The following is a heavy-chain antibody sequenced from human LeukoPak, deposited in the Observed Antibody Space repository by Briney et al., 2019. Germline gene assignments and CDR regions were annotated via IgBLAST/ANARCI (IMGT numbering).Heavy chain of an antibody. CDR3: AKGKGSSFTVDV. CDR1: GFTFSSYG. V-gene: IGHV3-30*02. CDR2: IRYDGSNK. Sequence: PGGSLRLSCAASGFTFSSYGMHWVRQAPGKGLEWVAFIRYDGSNKYHADSVKGRFTISRDNSKNTLYLQMNSLRAEDTAVYYCAKGKGSSFTVDVWGKGTTVTVSS. J-gene: IGHJ6*04. D-gene: IGHD6-6*01.